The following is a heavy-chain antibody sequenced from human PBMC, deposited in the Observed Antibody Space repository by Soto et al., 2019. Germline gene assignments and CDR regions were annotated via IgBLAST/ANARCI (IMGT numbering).Heavy chain of an antibody. J-gene: IGHJ4*02. CDR2: ISGSGGST. D-gene: IGHD3-3*01. V-gene: IGHV3-23*01. Sequence: GGSLRLSCAASGFTFSSYAMSWVRQAPGKGLEWVSAISGSGGSTYYADSVKGRFTISRDNSKNTLYLQMNSLRAEDTAVYYCAKGQYDFWSGPHFDYWGQGTLVTVSS. CDR1: GFTFSSYA. CDR3: AKGQYDFWSGPHFDY.